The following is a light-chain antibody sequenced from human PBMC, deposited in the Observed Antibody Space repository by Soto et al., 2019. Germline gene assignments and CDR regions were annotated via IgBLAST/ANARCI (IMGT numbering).Light chain of an antibody. V-gene: IGKV2-28*01. J-gene: IGKJ4*01. CDR3: MQALQTPLT. Sequence: VMTQSPLSLPVTPGEPASISCRSSQSLLHSNGYNYLDWYLQKPGQSPQLLIYLGSNRASGVPDRFSGSGSGTDFTLKISRVEAADVGVYYCMQALQTPLTFGGGTKVEIK. CDR1: QSLLHSNGYNY. CDR2: LGS.